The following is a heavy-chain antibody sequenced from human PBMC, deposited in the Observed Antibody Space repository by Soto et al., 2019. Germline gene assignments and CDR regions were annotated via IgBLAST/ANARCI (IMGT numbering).Heavy chain of an antibody. D-gene: IGHD6-13*01. CDR1: GFAFSSYG. Sequence: QVQLVESGGGVVQPGRSLRLSCAASGFAFSSYGMHWVRQAPGKGLEWVAVIWFDGSNKYYGDSAKGRFTISRDNSKNTLYLEMNSLRGEDTAVYYCARGIAAAGTGVDYWGQGTLVTVSS. J-gene: IGHJ4*02. CDR3: ARGIAAAGTGVDY. V-gene: IGHV3-33*01. CDR2: IWFDGSNK.